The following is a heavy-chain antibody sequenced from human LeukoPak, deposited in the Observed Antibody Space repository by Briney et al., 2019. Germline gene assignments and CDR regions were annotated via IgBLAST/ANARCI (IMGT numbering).Heavy chain of an antibody. CDR2: MWYDGSYK. J-gene: IGHJ4*02. CDR1: GFTFNTNG. D-gene: IGHD7-27*01. Sequence: GGSLRLSCAASGFTFNTNGMYWVRQAPGKGLEWVAFMWYDGSYKHYAESVKGRCTISSDNSKNTLYLQMNSLRAEDTSLYYCAKGISNWGNLDYWGQGTLVTVSS. CDR3: AKGISNWGNLDY. V-gene: IGHV3-30*02.